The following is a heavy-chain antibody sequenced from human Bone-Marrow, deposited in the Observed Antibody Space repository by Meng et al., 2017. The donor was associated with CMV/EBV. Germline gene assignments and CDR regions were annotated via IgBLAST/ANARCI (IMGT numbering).Heavy chain of an antibody. CDR2: IYYSGST. J-gene: IGHJ4*02. CDR1: GGSISSYY. Sequence: SETLSLTCTVSGGSISSYYWSWIRQPPGKGLEWIGYIYYSGSTNYNPSFKSRVTISVDTSKNQFSLKLSSVTAADTAVYYCARDGSSWSYYFDYWGQGTLVTVSS. V-gene: IGHV4-59*01. CDR3: ARDGSSWSYYFDY. D-gene: IGHD6-13*01.